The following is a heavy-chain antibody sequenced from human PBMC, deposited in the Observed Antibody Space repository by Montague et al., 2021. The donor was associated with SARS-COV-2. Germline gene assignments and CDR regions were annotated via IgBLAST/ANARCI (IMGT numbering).Heavy chain of an antibody. CDR2: IYYSGST. CDR1: GGSISSSSYY. J-gene: IGHJ6*02. D-gene: IGHD6-19*01. V-gene: IGHV4-39*07. CDR3: ARWDSSGWFGRSYYGMDV. Sequence: SETLSLTCTVSGGSISSSSYYWGWIRQPPGKGLEWIGSIYYSGSTYYNPSLKSRVTISVDTSKSQFSLKLSSVTAADTTVYYCARWDSSGWFGRSYYGMDVWGQGTTVTVSS.